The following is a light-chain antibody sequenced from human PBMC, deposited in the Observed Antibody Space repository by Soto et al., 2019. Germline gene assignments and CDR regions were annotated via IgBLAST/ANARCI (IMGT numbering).Light chain of an antibody. Sequence: DIQMTQSPSSLSASVGDRVTITCRASQSISSYLNWYQQKPGKAPKLLIYAASSLQSGVPSRFSGSGSGTDFTLTISSLQPEDVASYYCQKYNDALRTFGQGTKVEIK. CDR2: AAS. CDR3: QKYNDALRT. J-gene: IGKJ1*01. CDR1: QSISSY. V-gene: IGKV1-39*01.